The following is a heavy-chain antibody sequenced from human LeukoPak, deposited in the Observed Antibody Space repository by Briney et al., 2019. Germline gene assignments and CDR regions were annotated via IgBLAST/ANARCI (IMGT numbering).Heavy chain of an antibody. V-gene: IGHV3-11*01. CDR3: ARGYLDGSYSRNNWFDP. D-gene: IGHD1-26*01. CDR2: ISSSGSTI. J-gene: IGHJ5*02. Sequence: GGSLRLSCAASGFTSSDYYMSWIRQAPGKGLEWVSYISSSGSTIYYADSVKGRFTISRDNAKNSLYLQMNSLRAEDTALYHCARGYLDGSYSRNNWFDPWGQGTLVTVSS. CDR1: GFTSSDYY.